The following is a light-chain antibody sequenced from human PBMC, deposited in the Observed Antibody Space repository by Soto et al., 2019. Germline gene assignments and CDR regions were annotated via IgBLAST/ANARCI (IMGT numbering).Light chain of an antibody. CDR3: QQYGSSPLFT. J-gene: IGKJ3*01. Sequence: EIVLTQSPGTLSLSPGERATLSCRASQSVSSSYLAWYQQKPGQAPRLLIYGASSRATGIPDRFSGSGSGTDFPLTISRLEPEDFAVYYCQQYGSSPLFTFGPGIKVDIK. CDR2: GAS. CDR1: QSVSSSY. V-gene: IGKV3-20*01.